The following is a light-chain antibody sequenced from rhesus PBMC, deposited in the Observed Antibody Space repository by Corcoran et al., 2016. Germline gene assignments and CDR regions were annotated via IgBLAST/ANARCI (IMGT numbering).Light chain of an antibody. J-gene: IGKJ1*01. CDR2: GAS. CDR3: RQYSNWPRT. Sequence: EIVLTQSPATLSLSPGERATLSCRASQSVSSSLAWYQQKPGQVPRLLSCGASRRATGIPDRFSGSGSGTDFTPTIRTLEPEDVAVYYCRQYSNWPRTFGQGTKVGSK. CDR1: QSVSSS. V-gene: IGKV3-42*01.